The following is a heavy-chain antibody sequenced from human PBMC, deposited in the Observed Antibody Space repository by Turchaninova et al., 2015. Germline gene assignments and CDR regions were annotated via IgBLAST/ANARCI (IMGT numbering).Heavy chain of an antibody. Sequence: EVQLVESGGGLVQPGGSLRLSCAASGFSFSTYEMNWVRQVPGKGLEGVSYTSITGVVFTSAASVKVIFTIPSANAKNSLHLQINSLRAEDTAISYCARVRGYSDYGNYMDVWGKGTTVTVSS. D-gene: IGHD4-11*01. V-gene: IGHV3-48*03. CDR2: TSITGVVF. CDR1: GFSFSTYE. J-gene: IGHJ6*03. CDR3: ARVRGYSDYGNYMDV.